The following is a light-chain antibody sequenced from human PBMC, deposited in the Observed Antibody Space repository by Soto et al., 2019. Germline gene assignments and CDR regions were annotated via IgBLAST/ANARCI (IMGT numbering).Light chain of an antibody. V-gene: IGKV3-11*01. CDR2: DAS. Sequence: EIVLTQSPGTLSLSPGERATLSCRASQSVSRTYLAWYQQKPGQAPRLLIYDASNRATGIPARFSGSGSGTDFTLTISSLEPEDFAVYYCQQRSNWPPTPFGGGTKVDIK. CDR3: QQRSNWPPTP. J-gene: IGKJ4*01. CDR1: QSVSRTY.